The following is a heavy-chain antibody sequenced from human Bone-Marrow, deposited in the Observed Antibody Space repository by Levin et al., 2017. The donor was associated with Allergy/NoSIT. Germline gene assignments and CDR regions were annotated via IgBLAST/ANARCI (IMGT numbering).Heavy chain of an antibody. D-gene: IGHD5-24*01. CDR1: GFNFNTYR. CDR2: ISGSGSTI. CDR3: ARGGYNHVFDY. Sequence: SCAASGFNFNTYRMNWVRQAPGKGLEWISLISGSGSTIYYADSVKGRFTISRDNAKNSLSLQMNSLKAEDTAVYYCARGGYNHVFDYWGQGTLVTVS. J-gene: IGHJ4*02. V-gene: IGHV3-48*01.